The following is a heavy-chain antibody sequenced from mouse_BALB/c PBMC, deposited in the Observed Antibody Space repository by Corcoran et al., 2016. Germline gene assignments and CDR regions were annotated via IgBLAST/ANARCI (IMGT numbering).Heavy chain of an antibody. V-gene: IGHV9-1*02. CDR1: GYTFTNYG. CDR2: INTYTGEP. Sequence: QIQLVQSGPELKKPGETVKISSKASGYTFTNYGMNWVKQAPGKGLKRMGWINTYTGEPTYADDFKGRFAFSLETSASTAYLQINNLKNEDMATYFCAREPYAMDYWGQGTSVTVSS. CDR3: AREPYAMDY. J-gene: IGHJ4*01.